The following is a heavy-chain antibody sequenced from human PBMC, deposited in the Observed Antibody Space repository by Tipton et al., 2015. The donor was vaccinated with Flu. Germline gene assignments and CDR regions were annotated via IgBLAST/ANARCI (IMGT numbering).Heavy chain of an antibody. Sequence: SLRLSCTASGFTFGDYAVSWVRQAPGKGLEWVANINHEGSEKNYMDSVKGRFTISRDNARNSLDLQMNNLTAEDTAVYYCARTNAFDMWGQGTLVTVSS. CDR1: GFTFGDYA. J-gene: IGHJ3*02. CDR2: INHEGSEK. CDR3: ARTNAFDM. V-gene: IGHV3-7*03.